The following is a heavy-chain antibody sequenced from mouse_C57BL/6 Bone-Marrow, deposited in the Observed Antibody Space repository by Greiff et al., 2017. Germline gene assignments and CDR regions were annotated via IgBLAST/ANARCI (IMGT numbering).Heavy chain of an antibody. CDR1: GYTFTDYE. Sequence: VKLMESGAELVRPGASVTLSCKASGYTFTDYEMHWVKQTPVHGLEWIGAIDPETGGTAYNQKFKGKAILTADKSSSTAYMELRSLTSEDSAVYYCTRSGYYGSSSFYWGQGTTRTVSS. V-gene: IGHV1-15*01. J-gene: IGHJ2*01. CDR2: IDPETGGT. CDR3: TRSGYYGSSSFY. D-gene: IGHD1-1*01.